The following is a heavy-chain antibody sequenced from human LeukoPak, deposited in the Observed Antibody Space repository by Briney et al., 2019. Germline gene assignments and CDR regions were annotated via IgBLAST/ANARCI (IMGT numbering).Heavy chain of an antibody. V-gene: IGHV1-69*13. CDR3: ANPFSGSYYAFDI. CDR1: GGTFSSYA. D-gene: IGHD1-26*01. CDR2: IIPIFGTA. J-gene: IGHJ3*02. Sequence: SVKVSCKASGGTFSSYAISWVRQAPGQGLEWMGGIIPIFGTANYAQKFQGRGTITADESTGTAYMELSSLRSEDTAVYYCANPFSGSYYAFDIWGQGTMVTVSS.